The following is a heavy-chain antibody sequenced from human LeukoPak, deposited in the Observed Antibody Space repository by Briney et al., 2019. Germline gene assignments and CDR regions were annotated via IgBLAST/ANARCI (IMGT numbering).Heavy chain of an antibody. J-gene: IGHJ5*02. V-gene: IGHV5-51*01. CDR3: AESVATPAAWVT. Sequence: PGDSETRYSPSFQGQVTISADKSISTAYLQWSSLKASDTATYYCAESVATPAAWVTWGRGTLVTVSS. D-gene: IGHD5/OR15-5a*01. CDR2: PGDSET.